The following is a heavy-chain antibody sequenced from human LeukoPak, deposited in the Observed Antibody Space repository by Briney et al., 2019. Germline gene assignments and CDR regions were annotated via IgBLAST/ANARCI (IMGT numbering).Heavy chain of an antibody. J-gene: IGHJ4*02. Sequence: GWALRLSCAASGFTFSNYWMSWVRQAPGKGLEWVANIKQDGSEKYYVDSVKGRFTISRDNDKNSLYLQMNSLRAEDTAVYYCARVYGDYLSYWGQGTLVTVSS. CDR3: ARVYGDYLSY. V-gene: IGHV3-7*03. CDR2: IKQDGSEK. D-gene: IGHD4-17*01. CDR1: GFTFSNYW.